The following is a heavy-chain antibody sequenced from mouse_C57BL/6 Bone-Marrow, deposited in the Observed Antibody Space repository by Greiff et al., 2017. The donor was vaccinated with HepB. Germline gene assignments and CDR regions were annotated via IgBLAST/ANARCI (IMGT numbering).Heavy chain of an antibody. Sequence: QVQLQQSGPGLVQPSQCLSITCTVSGFSLTSYGVHWVRQSPGKGLEWLGVIWSGGSTDYNAAFISRLSISKDNSKSQVFFKMNSLQADYTAIYYCASYYYGSRGYFDVWGTGTTVTVSS. J-gene: IGHJ1*03. V-gene: IGHV2-2*01. CDR3: ASYYYGSRGYFDV. CDR2: IWSGGST. CDR1: GFSLTSYG. D-gene: IGHD1-1*01.